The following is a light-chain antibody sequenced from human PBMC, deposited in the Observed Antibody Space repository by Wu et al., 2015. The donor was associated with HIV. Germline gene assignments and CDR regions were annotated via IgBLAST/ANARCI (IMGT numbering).Light chain of an antibody. V-gene: IGKV3-20*01. CDR1: QXVSSSY. Sequence: RASQXVSSSYLAWVPAGNLARLPGSSSMVHPAGPLAVPDRFSGSGSGTDFTLTISRLEPEDFAVYYCQQYGSSPPWTFGQGTKVEIK. CDR3: QQYGSSPPWT. CDR2: VHP. J-gene: IGKJ1*01.